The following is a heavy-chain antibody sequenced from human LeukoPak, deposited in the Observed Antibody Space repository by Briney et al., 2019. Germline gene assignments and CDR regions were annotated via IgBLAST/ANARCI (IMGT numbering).Heavy chain of an antibody. CDR2: INHSGST. CDR3: ARGRSSLRCIVVVTVLDY. Sequence: GSLRLSCAASGFTFSSYWMSWVRQPPGKGLEWIGEINHSGSTNYNPSLKSRVTISVDTSKNQFSLKLSSVTAADTAVYYCARGRSSLRCIVVVTVLDYWGQGTLVTVSS. CDR1: GFTFSSYW. J-gene: IGHJ4*02. V-gene: IGHV4-34*01. D-gene: IGHD2-21*02.